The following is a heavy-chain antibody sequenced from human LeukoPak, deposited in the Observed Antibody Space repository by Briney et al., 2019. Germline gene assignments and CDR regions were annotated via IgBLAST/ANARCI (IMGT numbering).Heavy chain of an antibody. V-gene: IGHV3-30*03. CDR3: LACYRSIPCY. D-gene: IGHD2-2*01. J-gene: IGHJ4*02. Sequence: GGSLRLSCAAFGFTFSSYGMHWVRQAPGKGLEWVAVISYDGSNKYYADSVKGRFTISRDNSKNTLYLQMNSLRAEDTAVYYCLACYRSIPCYWGQGTLVTVSS. CDR2: ISYDGSNK. CDR1: GFTFSSYG.